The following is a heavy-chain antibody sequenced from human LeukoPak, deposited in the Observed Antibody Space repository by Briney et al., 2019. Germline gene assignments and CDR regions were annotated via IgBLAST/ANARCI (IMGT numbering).Heavy chain of an antibody. CDR3: ARDAVVVPAAIHRGKYYYYYYYMDV. CDR1: GGSISSYY. J-gene: IGHJ6*03. CDR2: IYTSGST. D-gene: IGHD2-2*01. V-gene: IGHV4-4*07. Sequence: SETLSLTCTVSGGSISSYYWSWIRQPAGKGLEWIGRIYTSGSTNYNPSLKSRVTMSVDTSKNQFSLKLSSVTAADTAVYYCARDAVVVPAAIHRGKYYYYYYYMDVWGKGTTVTVSS.